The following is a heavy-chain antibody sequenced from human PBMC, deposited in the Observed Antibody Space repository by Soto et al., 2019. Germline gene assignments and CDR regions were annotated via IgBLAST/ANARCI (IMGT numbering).Heavy chain of an antibody. V-gene: IGHV4-39*01. Sequence: QLQLQESGPGLVKPSETLSLTRTVSGGSISSSSYYWGWIRQPPGKGLEWIGSIFISGSTYYNPSLKSRLTISVDTSKNQFSLKLSSVTAADTALYYCARQAMVRGLTGWFDPWGQGTLVTVSS. J-gene: IGHJ5*02. CDR1: GGSISSSSYY. CDR3: ARQAMVRGLTGWFDP. D-gene: IGHD3-10*01. CDR2: IFISGST.